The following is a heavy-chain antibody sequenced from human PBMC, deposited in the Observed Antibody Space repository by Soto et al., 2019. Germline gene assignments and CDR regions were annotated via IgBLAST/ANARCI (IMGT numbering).Heavy chain of an antibody. Sequence: QVQLVESGGGVVQPGRSLRLSCAASGFTFSNYGMHWVRQAPGKGLEWVAVIWYDGSNKYYADSVKGRFTISRDNSKNTLYRQMNSLRADDTAVYYCTRGYSSGESDYWGQGALVTVSS. CDR3: TRGYSSGESDY. J-gene: IGHJ4*02. D-gene: IGHD6-19*01. CDR2: IWYDGSNK. CDR1: GFTFSNYG. V-gene: IGHV3-33*01.